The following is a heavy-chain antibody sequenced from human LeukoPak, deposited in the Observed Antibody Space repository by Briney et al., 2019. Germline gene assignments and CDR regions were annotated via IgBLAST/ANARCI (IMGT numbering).Heavy chain of an antibody. V-gene: IGHV3-23*01. D-gene: IGHD3-10*01. CDR3: ANGVYYYGSGSYSKAYYFDY. Sequence: GGSLRLSCAASGFPFSSYAMSWVRQAPGKGLEWVSAISGSGGSTYYADSVKGRFTISRDNSKNTLYLQMNSLRAEDTAVYYCANGVYYYGSGSYSKAYYFDYWGQGTLVTVSS. J-gene: IGHJ4*02. CDR2: ISGSGGST. CDR1: GFPFSSYA.